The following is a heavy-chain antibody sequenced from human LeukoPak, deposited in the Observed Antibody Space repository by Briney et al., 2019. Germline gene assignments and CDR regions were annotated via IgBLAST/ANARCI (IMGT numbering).Heavy chain of an antibody. Sequence: GGSLRLSCAASGFTFSRFWMSWVRQAPGRGLEWVANIKQDGTEQYYLDSVKGRFTISRDNAKNSLYLQMNSLRAEDTALYYCAKDWADRTYDAFDIWGQGTMVTVSS. V-gene: IGHV3-7*03. CDR2: IKQDGTEQ. CDR3: AKDWADRTYDAFDI. J-gene: IGHJ3*02. D-gene: IGHD1-1*01. CDR1: GFTFSRFW.